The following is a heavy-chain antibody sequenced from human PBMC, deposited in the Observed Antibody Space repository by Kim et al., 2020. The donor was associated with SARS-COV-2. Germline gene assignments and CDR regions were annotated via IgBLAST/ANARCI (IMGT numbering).Heavy chain of an antibody. Sequence: SVKVSCKASGGTFSSYAISWVRQAPGQGLEWMGGIIPIFGTANYAQKFQGRVTITADESTSTAYMELSSLRSEDTAVYYCARFEGSYYPFDYWGQGTLVTVSS. V-gene: IGHV1-69*13. CDR2: IIPIFGTA. CDR1: GGTFSSYA. CDR3: ARFEGSYYPFDY. J-gene: IGHJ4*02. D-gene: IGHD3-10*01.